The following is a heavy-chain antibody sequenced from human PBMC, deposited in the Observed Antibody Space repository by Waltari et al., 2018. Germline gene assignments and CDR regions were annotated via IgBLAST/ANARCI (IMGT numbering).Heavy chain of an antibody. J-gene: IGHJ4*03. CDR2: IYWNDDK. V-gene: IGHV2-5*01. CDR1: GFSLSTSGVG. Sequence: QITLKESGPTLVKPTQTLTLTCTFSGFSLSTSGVGVGWIRQPPGKALEWLALIYWNDDKRYSPSLKSRLTITKDTSKNQVVLTMTNMDPVDTATYYCAHSVYDILTGYYGATKYYFDYWGKGTTVTVSS. CDR3: AHSVYDILTGYYGATKYYFDY. D-gene: IGHD3-9*01.